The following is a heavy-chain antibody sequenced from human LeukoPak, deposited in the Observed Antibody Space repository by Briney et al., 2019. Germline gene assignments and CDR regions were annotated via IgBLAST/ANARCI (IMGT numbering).Heavy chain of an antibody. CDR3: AVKWTYDGFDI. Sequence: GGSLRLSCAASGFTFSSYWMHWVRQAPGKGLVWVSRINSDGSATTYADSMKGRFTISRDNAKNTLYLQMNSLRAEDTAVYYCAVKWTYDGFDIWGQGTMVTVSS. V-gene: IGHV3-74*01. J-gene: IGHJ3*02. CDR2: INSDGSAT. CDR1: GFTFSSYW. D-gene: IGHD1-26*01.